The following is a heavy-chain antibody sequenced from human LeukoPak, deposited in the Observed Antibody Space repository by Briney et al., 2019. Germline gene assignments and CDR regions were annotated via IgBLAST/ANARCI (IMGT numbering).Heavy chain of an antibody. CDR2: IYYSGNT. D-gene: IGHD6-19*01. Sequence: SETLSLTGIVSGGSISSHYWTWIRQPPGKGLEYIGYIYYSGNTNYNPSLKSRVTISVDRSKNQFSLKLTSVTAEDTAVYYCARINSGWYFDYWGQGTLVTVSS. CDR1: GGSISSHY. J-gene: IGHJ4*02. CDR3: ARINSGWYFDY. V-gene: IGHV4-59*11.